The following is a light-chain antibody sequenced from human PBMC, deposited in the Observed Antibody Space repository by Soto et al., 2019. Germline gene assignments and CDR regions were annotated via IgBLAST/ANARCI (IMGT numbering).Light chain of an antibody. J-gene: IGKJ2*01. CDR1: QSISSW. V-gene: IGKV1-5*01. CDR3: LQDYSYPFT. Sequence: DTQMTQSPSTLSASVGDRVTITCRASQSISSWLAWYQQKPGKAPQILIYGASTLQSGVASRFSGSGSGTDFTLTISSLQPEDSAGYYCLQDYSYPFTFGQGTKVDIK. CDR2: GAS.